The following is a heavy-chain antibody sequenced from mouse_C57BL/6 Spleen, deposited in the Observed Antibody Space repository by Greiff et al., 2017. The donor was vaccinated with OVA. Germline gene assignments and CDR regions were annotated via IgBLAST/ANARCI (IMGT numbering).Heavy chain of an antibody. CDR2: ISSGSSTI. Sequence: EVHLVESGGGLVKPGGSLKLSCAASGFTFSDYGMHWVRQAPEKGLEWVAYISSGSSTIYYADTVKGRFTISRDTAKNTLFLQMTSLRSEDTAIYDCARGPGTGTFDYWGQGTTLTVSS. D-gene: IGHD4-1*01. V-gene: IGHV5-17*01. CDR1: GFTFSDYG. CDR3: ARGPGTGTFDY. J-gene: IGHJ2*01.